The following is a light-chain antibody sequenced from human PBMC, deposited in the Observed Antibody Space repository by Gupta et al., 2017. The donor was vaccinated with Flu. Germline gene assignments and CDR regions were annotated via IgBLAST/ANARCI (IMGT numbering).Light chain of an antibody. CDR3: QQYGRSPWE. CDR2: GAS. V-gene: IGKV3-20*01. Sequence: EIVLTQSPGTLSLSPGERATLSCRASQIISSSYLAWYQQKPGQAPRLLIYGASSRATGIPDRFSGSGSGTDFTLTISRLEPEDFAVYYCQQYGRSPWEFGQETKVEIK. CDR1: QIISSSY. J-gene: IGKJ1*01.